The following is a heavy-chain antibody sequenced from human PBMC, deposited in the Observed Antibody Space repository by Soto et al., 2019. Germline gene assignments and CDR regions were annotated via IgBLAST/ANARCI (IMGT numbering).Heavy chain of an antibody. D-gene: IGHD4-17*01. J-gene: IGHJ3*02. CDR1: GGSISSGGYY. CDR2: ISYSGST. Sequence: QVQLQESGPGLVKPSQTLSLTCTVSGGSISSGGYYWSWIRQHPGKGLEWIGYISYSGSTLYNPCLKGRVTITTDKSNNQFSLKGSSVTAADTSVYYWGRERASTSDDYCDDHETFDIWGQGTMVTVSS. CDR3: GRERASTSDDYCDDHETFDI. V-gene: IGHV4-31*03.